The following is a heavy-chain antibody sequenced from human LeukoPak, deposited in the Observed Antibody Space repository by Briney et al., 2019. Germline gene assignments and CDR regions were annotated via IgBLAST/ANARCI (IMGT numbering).Heavy chain of an antibody. V-gene: IGHV1-46*01. Sequence: ASVKVSCKASGYTFTSYYMHWVRQAPGQGLEWMGIINPSGGSTSYAQKFQGRVTMTRDMSTSTVYMELSSLRSEDTAVYYCTPHGRGDYAPLGGVDYWGQGTLVTVSS. CDR1: GYTFTSYY. J-gene: IGHJ4*02. CDR3: TPHGRGDYAPLGGVDY. D-gene: IGHD4-17*01. CDR2: INPSGGST.